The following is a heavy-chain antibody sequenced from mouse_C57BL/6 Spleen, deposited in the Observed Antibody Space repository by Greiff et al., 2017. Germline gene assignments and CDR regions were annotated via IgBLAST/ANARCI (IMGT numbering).Heavy chain of an antibody. V-gene: IGHV1-42*01. J-gene: IGHJ3*01. CDR1: GYSFTGYY. CDR3: ARKLEYGISVPVSY. CDR2: INPSTGGT. D-gene: IGHD2-10*02. Sequence: EVQLQQSGPELVKPGASVKISCKASGYSFTGYYMNWVKQSPEKGLEWIGEINPSTGGTTYKQKFKAKATLTVDKSSSTAYMQLNSLTSEDSAVXYCARKLEYGISVPVSYWGQGTLGTVSA.